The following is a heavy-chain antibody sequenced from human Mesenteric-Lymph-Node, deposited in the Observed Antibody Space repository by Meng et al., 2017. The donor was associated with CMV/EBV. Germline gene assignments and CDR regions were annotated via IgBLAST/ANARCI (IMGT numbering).Heavy chain of an antibody. D-gene: IGHD5-12*01. Sequence: GYTFRSYVINWVRQAPGQGLGWMGWINTNTGNPTYVQGFTGRFVFSLDTSVSTAYLQISSLKSDDTAVYYCARGGSGSGYDGTLEYWGQGTLVTVSS. CDR1: GYTFRSYV. J-gene: IGHJ4*02. CDR3: ARGGSGSGYDGTLEY. V-gene: IGHV7-4-1*02. CDR2: INTNTGNP.